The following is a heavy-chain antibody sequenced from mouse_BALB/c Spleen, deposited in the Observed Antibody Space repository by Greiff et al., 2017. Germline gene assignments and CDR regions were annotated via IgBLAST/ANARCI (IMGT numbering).Heavy chain of an antibody. CDR3: ARGRRLEGLDY. CDR1: GFTFSSYA. V-gene: IGHV5-9-4*01. D-gene: IGHD6-1*01. CDR2: ISSGGSYT. Sequence: EVMLVESGGGLVKPGGSLKLSCAASGFTFSSYAMSWVRQSPEKRLEWVAEISSGGSYTYYPDTVTGRFTISRDNAKNTLYLEMSSLRSGDTAMYYCARGRRLEGLDYWGQGTSVTVSS. J-gene: IGHJ4*01.